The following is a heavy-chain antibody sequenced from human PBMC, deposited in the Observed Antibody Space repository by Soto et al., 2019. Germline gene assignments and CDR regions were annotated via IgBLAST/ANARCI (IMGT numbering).Heavy chain of an antibody. V-gene: IGHV4-34*01. CDR2: INHSGST. J-gene: IGHJ5*02. CDR1: GGSFSGYY. D-gene: IGHD2-2*02. Sequence: SETLSLTCAVYGGSFSGYYWSWIRQPPGKGLEWIGEINHSGSTNYNPSLKSRVTISVDTSKNQFSLKLSSVTAADTAVYYCARAGRRLGYCSSTSCFTGVNWFDPWGQGTLVTVSS. CDR3: ARAGRRLGYCSSTSCFTGVNWFDP.